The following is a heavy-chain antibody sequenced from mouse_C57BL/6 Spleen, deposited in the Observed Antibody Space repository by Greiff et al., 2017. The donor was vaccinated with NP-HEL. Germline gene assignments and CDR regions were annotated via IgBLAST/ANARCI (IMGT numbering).Heavy chain of an antibody. Sequence: QVQLQQPGAELVMPGASVKLSCKASGYTFTSYWMHWVKQRPGQGLEWIGELDPSDSYTNYNQKFKGKSTLTVDKSSSPAYMQLSSLTSEDAAVYYCARRYSSGFAYWGQGTLVTVSA. V-gene: IGHV1-69*01. J-gene: IGHJ3*01. D-gene: IGHD3-2*02. CDR1: GYTFTSYW. CDR2: LDPSDSYT. CDR3: ARRYSSGFAY.